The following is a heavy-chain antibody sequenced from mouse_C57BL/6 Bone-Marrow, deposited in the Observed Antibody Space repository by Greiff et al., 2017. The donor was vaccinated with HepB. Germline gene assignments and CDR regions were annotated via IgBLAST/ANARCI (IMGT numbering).Heavy chain of an antibody. V-gene: IGHV1-69*01. D-gene: IGHD2-10*02. CDR1: GYTFTSYW. Sequence: QVQLQQPGAELVMPGASVKLSCKASGYTFTSYWMHWVKQRPGQGLEWIGEIDPSDSYTNYNQKFKGKSTLTVDKSSSTADMQLSSLTSEDSAVYYCARYGNYWYVDVWGRGTTATVSS. J-gene: IGHJ1*03. CDR3: ARYGNYWYVDV. CDR2: IDPSDSYT.